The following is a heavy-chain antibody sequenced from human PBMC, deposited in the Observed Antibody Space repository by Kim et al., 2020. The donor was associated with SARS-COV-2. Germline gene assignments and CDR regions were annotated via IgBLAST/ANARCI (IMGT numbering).Heavy chain of an antibody. V-gene: IGHV3-9*01. Sequence: GGSLRLSCAASGFIGDYAMHWVRQAPGKGLEWVSSVNCRAGNSKGYADSVKGRFTIFRDNAKNSLYLQMDSLRVEDTALYYCARLGVDIAVTGANDYWG. CDR1: GFIGDYA. D-gene: IGHD6-19*01. CDR2: VNCRAGNSK. J-gene: IGHJ4*01. CDR3: ARLGVDIAVTGANDY.